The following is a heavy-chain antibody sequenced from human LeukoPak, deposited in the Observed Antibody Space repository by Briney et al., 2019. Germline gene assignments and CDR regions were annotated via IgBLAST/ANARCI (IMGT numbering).Heavy chain of an antibody. CDR1: GFTVSSNY. CDR2: IYSGGST. Sequence: PEGSLRLSCAASGFTVSSNYMSWVRQAPGKGLEWVSVIYSGGSTYYADSVKGRFTISRDNSKNTLYLQMNSLRAEDTAVYYCARERQYYFDYWGQGTLVTVSS. J-gene: IGHJ4*02. CDR3: ARERQYYFDY. V-gene: IGHV3-53*01.